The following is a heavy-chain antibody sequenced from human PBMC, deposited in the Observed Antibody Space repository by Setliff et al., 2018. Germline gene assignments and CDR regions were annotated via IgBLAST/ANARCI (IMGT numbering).Heavy chain of an antibody. V-gene: IGHV4-59*12. J-gene: IGHJ4*02. CDR2: IYYSGST. D-gene: IGHD6-19*01. CDR3: ARLGQWRVLGFFDY. CDR1: GGSFSGYY. Sequence: KPSETLSLTCAVYGGSFSGYYWSWIRQPPGKGLEWIGYIYYSGSTNYNPSLKSRVTISVDTSKNQFSLKLSSVTAADTAVYYCARLGQWRVLGFFDYWGQGALVTVSS.